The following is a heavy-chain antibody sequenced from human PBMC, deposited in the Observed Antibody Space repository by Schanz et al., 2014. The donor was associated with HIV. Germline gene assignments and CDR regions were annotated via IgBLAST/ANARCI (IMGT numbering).Heavy chain of an antibody. V-gene: IGHV3-33*08. D-gene: IGHD3-10*01. Sequence: QAQLVESGGGVVQPGGSLRLSCAASGFTFRSYGMHWVRQAPGKGLEWVAVTWNDGSNKYYTDSVKGRFTISRDSSKNTLYLQMNSLRAEDTAVYYCARVHYYASGSYYTESGAFDIWGQGTMVTVSS. J-gene: IGHJ3*02. CDR1: GFTFRSYG. CDR3: ARVHYYASGSYYTESGAFDI. CDR2: TWNDGSNK.